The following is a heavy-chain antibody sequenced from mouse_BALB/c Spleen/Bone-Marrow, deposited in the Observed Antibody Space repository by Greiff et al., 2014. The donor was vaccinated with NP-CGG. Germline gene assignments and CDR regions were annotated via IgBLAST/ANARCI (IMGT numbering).Heavy chain of an antibody. Sequence: EVKLQESGPELVKPGASVKISCKASGYTFTDYNMHWVKQSHGKSLEWIVYIYPHNGGNGYNQKFKNKATLTVDSSSSTAYMEPRSLTSEDSAVYYCARSRGTTATTSYFDYWGQGTPLTVSS. CDR1: GYTFTDYN. J-gene: IGHJ2*01. D-gene: IGHD1-2*01. CDR2: IYPHNGGN. V-gene: IGHV1S29*02. CDR3: ARSRGTTATTSYFDY.